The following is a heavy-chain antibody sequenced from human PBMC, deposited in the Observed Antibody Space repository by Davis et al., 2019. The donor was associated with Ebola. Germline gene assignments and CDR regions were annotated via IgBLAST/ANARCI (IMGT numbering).Heavy chain of an antibody. V-gene: IGHV4-39*01. CDR1: GGPISSSSYY. CDR3: ASVGRYCSSTSCFARFDY. J-gene: IGHJ4*02. Sequence: MPSETLSLTCTVSGGPISSSSYYWGWIRQPPGKGLEWIGNIDYSGSTYYNPSLKSRVTISVDTSKNQFSLKLRSVTAADTAVYYCASVGRYCSSTSCFARFDYWGQGNLVSVSS. CDR2: IDYSGST. D-gene: IGHD2-2*01.